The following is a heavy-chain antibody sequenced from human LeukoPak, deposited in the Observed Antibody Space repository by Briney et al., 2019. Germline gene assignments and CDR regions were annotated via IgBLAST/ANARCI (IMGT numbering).Heavy chain of an antibody. D-gene: IGHD3-22*01. CDR2: ITDTGGST. Sequence: GGSLRLSCAASGFTFSSYSMNWVRQAPGKGLEWVSIITDTGGSTYYADSVKGRFTISRDNSKNTLYVQMNSLRAEDTAVYYCAKSGEYDGSGYYLVPFDYWGQGTLVTVSS. CDR3: AKSGEYDGSGYYLVPFDY. J-gene: IGHJ4*02. V-gene: IGHV3-23*01. CDR1: GFTFSSYS.